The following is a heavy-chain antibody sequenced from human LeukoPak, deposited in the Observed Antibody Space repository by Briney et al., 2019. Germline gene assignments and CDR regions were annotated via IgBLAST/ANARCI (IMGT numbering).Heavy chain of an antibody. CDR1: GGTFSSYA. CDR3: ARGHNPRLLNWFDP. CDR2: IIPIFGTA. Sequence: SVKVSCKASGGTFSSYAISWVRQAPGQGLEWMGGIIPIFGTANYAQKFQGRVTITADESTSTAYMELSSLRSEDTAVYYCARGHNPRLLNWFDPWGQGTLVTVSS. J-gene: IGHJ5*02. D-gene: IGHD3-10*01. V-gene: IGHV1-69*13.